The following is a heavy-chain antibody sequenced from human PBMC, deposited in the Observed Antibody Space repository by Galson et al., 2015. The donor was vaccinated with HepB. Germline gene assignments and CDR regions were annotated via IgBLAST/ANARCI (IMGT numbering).Heavy chain of an antibody. J-gene: IGHJ4*02. D-gene: IGHD6-19*01. CDR3: AKGRERRYSSGWYECYFDY. CDR2: ISGSGDSA. CDR1: GFTLRSYA. Sequence: SLRLSCAASGFTLRSYAMGWVRQAPGKGLEWVSLISGSGDSAYYADSVKGRFTISRDNSKNTLYLQMNSLRPEDTAVHYCAKGRERRYSSGWYECYFDYWGQGTLVTVSS. V-gene: IGHV3-23*01.